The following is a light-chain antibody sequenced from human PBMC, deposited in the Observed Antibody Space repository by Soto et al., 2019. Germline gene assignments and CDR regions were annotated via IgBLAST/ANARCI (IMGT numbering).Light chain of an antibody. CDR1: QSVSNN. V-gene: IGKV3-20*01. CDR3: QQYGGSPRT. Sequence: LVLTQSPRNLSLSPGERATLSCRASQSVSNNLAWYQQKPGQAPRLLLYGASTRATGIPARFSGSGSGTDFTLTITRLEPEDFAVYYCQQYGGSPRTFGQGTKVDNK. CDR2: GAS. J-gene: IGKJ1*01.